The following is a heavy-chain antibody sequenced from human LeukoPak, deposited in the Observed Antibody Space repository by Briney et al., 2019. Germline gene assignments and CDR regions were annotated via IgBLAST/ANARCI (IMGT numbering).Heavy chain of an antibody. V-gene: IGHV4-59*01. CDR1: GGSISSYY. CDR2: IYYSGST. D-gene: IGHD6-6*01. J-gene: IGHJ4*02. CDR3: ARGTYSSSSPLDY. Sequence: SSETLSLTCTVAGGSISSYYWSWLRQPPGKGLEWIGYIYYSGSTNYNPSLKSRVTISVDTSKNQFSLKLSSVTAADTAVYYCARGTYSSSSPLDYWGQGTLVTVSS.